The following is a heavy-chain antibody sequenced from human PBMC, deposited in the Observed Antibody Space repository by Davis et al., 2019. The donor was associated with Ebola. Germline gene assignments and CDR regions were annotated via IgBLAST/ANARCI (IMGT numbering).Heavy chain of an antibody. Sequence: ASVKVSCKASGYTFTGYYMHWVRQAPGQGLEWMGWINPNSGGTNYAQKFQGRVTMTRDTSISTAYMELSRLRSDDTAVYYCARKGVTYYYDSSGYREVYFDYWGQGTLVTVSS. CDR1: GYTFTGYY. CDR3: ARKGVTYYYDSSGYREVYFDY. D-gene: IGHD3-22*01. J-gene: IGHJ4*02. V-gene: IGHV1-2*02. CDR2: INPNSGGT.